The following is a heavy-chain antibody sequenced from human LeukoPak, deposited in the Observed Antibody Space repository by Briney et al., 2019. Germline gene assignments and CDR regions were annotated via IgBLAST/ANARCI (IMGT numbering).Heavy chain of an antibody. CDR2: IIPIFGTA. Sequence: SVKVACKASGGTFSSYAISWVRQAPGQGLEWMGRIIPIFGTANYAQKFQGRVTITTDESTSTAYMELSSLRSEDTAVYYCARDLQFPTSGYDEAPEAYWGQGTLVTVSS. J-gene: IGHJ4*02. CDR3: ARDLQFPTSGYDEAPEAY. CDR1: GGTFSSYA. D-gene: IGHD5-12*01. V-gene: IGHV1-69*05.